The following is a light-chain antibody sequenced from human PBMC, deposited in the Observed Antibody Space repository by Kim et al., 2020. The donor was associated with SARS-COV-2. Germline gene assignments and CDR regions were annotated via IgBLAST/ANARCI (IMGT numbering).Light chain of an antibody. CDR3: QHYSDWPT. J-gene: IGKJ1*01. CDR1: QSISDN. Sequence: LSVYPGERATLSCRASQSISDNLAWYQQKPGQSPRLIIYAATTRATDIPARFSGSGSGTEFTLTISSLQSEDFAVYYCQHYSDWPTFGQGTEVEI. V-gene: IGKV3-15*01. CDR2: AAT.